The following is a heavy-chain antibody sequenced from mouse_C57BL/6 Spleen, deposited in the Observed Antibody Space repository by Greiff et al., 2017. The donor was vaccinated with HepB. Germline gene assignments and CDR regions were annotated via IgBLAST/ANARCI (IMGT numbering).Heavy chain of an antibody. CDR3: VRGSTVVATPFDY. CDR1: GYTFTSYW. D-gene: IGHD1-1*01. J-gene: IGHJ2*01. V-gene: IGHV1-52*01. Sequence: QVQLQQPGAELVRPGSSVKLSCKASGYTFTSYWMHWVKQRPIQGLEWIGNIDPSDSETHYNQKFKDKATLTVDKSSSTAYMQLSSLTSEDSAVYYCVRGSTVVATPFDYWGQGTTLTVSS. CDR2: IDPSDSET.